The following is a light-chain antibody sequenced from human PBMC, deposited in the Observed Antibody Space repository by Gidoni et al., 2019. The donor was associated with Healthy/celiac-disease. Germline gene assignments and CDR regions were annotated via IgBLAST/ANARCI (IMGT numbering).Light chain of an antibody. CDR1: QSVSSY. J-gene: IGKJ4*01. V-gene: IGKV3-11*01. CDR2: DAS. CDR3: QQRSNWLT. Sequence: EIVLTQSPATLSLSPGDRATLSCRASQSVSSYLAWYQQKPGQAPRLLIDDASNRATGIPARFSGSVSGTDFTLTISSREPEDFAVYYCQQRSNWLTFGGGTKVEIK.